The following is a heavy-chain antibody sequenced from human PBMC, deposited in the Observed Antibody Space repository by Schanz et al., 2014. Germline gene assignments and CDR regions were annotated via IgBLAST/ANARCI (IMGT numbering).Heavy chain of an antibody. CDR1: GITFSDYA. CDR3: AKRCSSTSCSHGAFDI. J-gene: IGHJ3*02. D-gene: IGHD2-2*01. V-gene: IGHV3-23*01. Sequence: EVQLLESGGALEQPGGSLSLSCAASGITFSDYAMSWVRQAPGKGLEWVSTIASGGSHTFYADSVTGRFTISGDNSKNTLYLQMNSLRDEDTAMYYCAKRCSSTSCSHGAFDIWGQGTMVTVSS. CDR2: IASGGSHT.